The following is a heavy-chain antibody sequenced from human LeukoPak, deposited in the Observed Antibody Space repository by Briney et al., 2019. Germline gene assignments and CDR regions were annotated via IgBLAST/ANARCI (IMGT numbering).Heavy chain of an antibody. Sequence: ASVKVSCKASGYTFTSYYMHWVRQAPGQGLEWMGIINPSGSSTSYAQKFQGRVTMTRDTSTSTVYMELSSLRSEDTAVYYCARDRGCSSTSCYGYYYYGMDVWGQGTTVTVSS. CDR2: INPSGSST. CDR3: ARDRGCSSTSCYGYYYYGMDV. V-gene: IGHV1-46*01. J-gene: IGHJ6*02. D-gene: IGHD2-2*01. CDR1: GYTFTSYY.